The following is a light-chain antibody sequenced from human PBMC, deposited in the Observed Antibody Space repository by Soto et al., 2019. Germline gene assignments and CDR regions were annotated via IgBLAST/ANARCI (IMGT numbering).Light chain of an antibody. Sequence: DLQMTQSPSSLSPSVGDRVTITCRSSQTVNTYLNWYQQKPGIAPKLMIFHASSLQSGVPSRFSGSGSGTDFTLTISSLQPDDFATYYCQQSSDTPWTFGQGTKVEI. J-gene: IGKJ1*01. CDR1: QTVNTY. CDR3: QQSSDTPWT. V-gene: IGKV1-39*01. CDR2: HAS.